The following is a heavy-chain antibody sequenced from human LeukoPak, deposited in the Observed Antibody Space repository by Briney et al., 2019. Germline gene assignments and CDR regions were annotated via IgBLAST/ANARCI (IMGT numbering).Heavy chain of an antibody. Sequence: ASVKVSCKASGYTFTSYDINWVRQATGQGLEWMGWMNPNSGNTGYAQKFQGRVTMTRDTSTSTVYMELSGLRSEDTAVYYCARQSMAYGDYFWFDPWGQGTLVTVSS. D-gene: IGHD3-22*01. CDR2: MNPNSGNT. CDR3: ARQSMAYGDYFWFDP. CDR1: GYTFTSYD. V-gene: IGHV1-8*01. J-gene: IGHJ5*02.